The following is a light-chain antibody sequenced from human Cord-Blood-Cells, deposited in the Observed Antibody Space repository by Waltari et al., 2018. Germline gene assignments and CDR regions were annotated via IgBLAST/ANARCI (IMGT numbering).Light chain of an antibody. CDR1: QSVLYSSNNKNY. V-gene: IGKV4-1*01. J-gene: IGKJ3*01. CDR3: QQYYSTPFT. Sequence: IVMTQSPDSLAVSLGERATINCKSSQSVLYSSNNKNYLAWYQQKPGQPPKLLIYWASTRESGVPDLFSGSGSGTDFTLTISSLQAEDVAVYYCQQYYSTPFTFGPGTKVDIK. CDR2: WAS.